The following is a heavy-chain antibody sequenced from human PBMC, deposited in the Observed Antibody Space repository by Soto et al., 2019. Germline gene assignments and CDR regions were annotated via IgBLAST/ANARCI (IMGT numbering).Heavy chain of an antibody. V-gene: IGHV2-5*02. Sequence: QITLNESGPTVVRPTEPLTLTCRFSGFSLTTSGVGVGWIRQSPGKAPEWLALIYWDDDKRYSASLKSRLTITKDTSKNQVVLTVSDLDPTDTATYYCAHRVLRTVFGLATTTAIYFDFWGQGTPVAVSS. CDR2: IYWDDDK. CDR1: GFSLTTSGVG. CDR3: AHRVLRTVFGLATTTAIYFDF. D-gene: IGHD3-3*01. J-gene: IGHJ4*02.